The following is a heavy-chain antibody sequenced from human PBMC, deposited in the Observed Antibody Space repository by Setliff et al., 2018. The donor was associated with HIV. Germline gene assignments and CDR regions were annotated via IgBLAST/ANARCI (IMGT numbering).Heavy chain of an antibody. CDR2: IYYSGST. Sequence: SETLSLTCTVSDDSISSYYWGWIRQPPGKGLEWIGSIYYSGSTYYNPSLNSRVTISVDASKNQFSLKLSSVTAADTAVYYCASLPPLYDSSGYYFDYWGQGTLVTVSS. J-gene: IGHJ4*02. CDR1: DDSISSYY. CDR3: ASLPPLYDSSGYYFDY. D-gene: IGHD3-22*01. V-gene: IGHV4-39*01.